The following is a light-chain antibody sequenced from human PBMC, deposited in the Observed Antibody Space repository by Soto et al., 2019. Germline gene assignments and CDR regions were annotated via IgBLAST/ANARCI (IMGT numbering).Light chain of an antibody. CDR2: LNTDGSH. CDR1: SGHSNYA. CDR3: QTWGTGIVV. V-gene: IGLV4-69*01. J-gene: IGLJ2*01. Sequence: QSVLTQSPSASASLGASVKVTCTLSSGHSNYAIAWHQQQPEKGPRYLMKLNTDGSHTKGDGIPDRFSGSSSGAERYLTISNLQSDDEADYYCQTWGTGIVVFGGGTKVTVL.